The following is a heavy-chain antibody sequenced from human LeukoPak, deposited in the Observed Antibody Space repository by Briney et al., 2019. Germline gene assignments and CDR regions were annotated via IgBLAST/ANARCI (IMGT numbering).Heavy chain of an antibody. J-gene: IGHJ4*02. D-gene: IGHD3-10*01. CDR2: INHSGST. Sequence: SETLSLTCAVYGGSFSGYYWSWIRQPPGKGLEWIGGINHSGSTNYNPSLKSRVTISVDTSKNQFSLKLSSVTAADTAVYYCARGRITMVRGVDYWGQGTLVTVSS. CDR1: GGSFSGYY. V-gene: IGHV4-34*01. CDR3: ARGRITMVRGVDY.